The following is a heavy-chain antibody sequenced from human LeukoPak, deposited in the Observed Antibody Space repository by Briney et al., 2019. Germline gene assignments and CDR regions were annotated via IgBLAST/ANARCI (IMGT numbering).Heavy chain of an antibody. CDR1: GFTFSSYS. D-gene: IGHD6-6*01. Sequence: GGSLRLSCAASGFTFSSYSMSWVRQAPGKGLEWVSSISGSGGRIDYADSVKGRFTISRDNAKNSLYLQMNSLRAEDTAVYYCARGPGSSRYYYYYMDVWGKGTTVTVSS. J-gene: IGHJ6*03. CDR2: ISGSGGRI. V-gene: IGHV3-21*01. CDR3: ARGPGSSRYYYYYMDV.